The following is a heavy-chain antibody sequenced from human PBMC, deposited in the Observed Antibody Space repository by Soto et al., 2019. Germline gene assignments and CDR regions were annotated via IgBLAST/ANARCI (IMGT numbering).Heavy chain of an antibody. V-gene: IGHV3-48*02. CDR1: GFSFDTYS. CDR3: ARVGSGPPAY. Sequence: EVQLVESGGGLVQPEGSLRLSCAASGFSFDTYSMSWVRQAPGKGLEWVSYISSSSSTIYYSDSVKGRFTISRDNAKNSLYLQMNSLRDEDTAVYFCARVGSGPPAYWGQGTLVTVSS. J-gene: IGHJ4*02. CDR2: ISSSSSTI. D-gene: IGHD3-10*01.